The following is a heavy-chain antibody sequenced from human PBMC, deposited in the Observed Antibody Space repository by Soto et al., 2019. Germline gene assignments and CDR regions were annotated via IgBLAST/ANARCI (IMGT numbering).Heavy chain of an antibody. J-gene: IGHJ6*02. V-gene: IGHV3-9*01. CDR2: ISWNSGSI. CDR1: GFTFDDYA. D-gene: IGHD6-6*01. Sequence: GGSLRLSCAASGFTFDDYAMHWVRQAPGKGLEWVSGISWNSGSIGYADSVKGRFTISRDNAKNSLYLQMNSLRAEDTAVYYCARGARRGEEARRLYYYYGMDVWGQGTTVTVSS. CDR3: ARGARRGEEARRLYYYYGMDV.